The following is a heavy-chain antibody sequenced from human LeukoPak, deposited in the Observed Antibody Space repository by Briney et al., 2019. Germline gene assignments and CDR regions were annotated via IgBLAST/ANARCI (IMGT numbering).Heavy chain of an antibody. Sequence: ASVKVSCKASGYTFTGYYMHWVRQAPGQGLEWMGWINPNSGGTNYAQKFQGRVTMTRDTSISTAYMELSRLRSDDTAVYYCARVSDCSGGSCYSHDAFDIWGQGTMVTVSS. V-gene: IGHV1-2*02. D-gene: IGHD2-15*01. J-gene: IGHJ3*02. CDR2: INPNSGGT. CDR1: GYTFTGYY. CDR3: ARVSDCSGGSCYSHDAFDI.